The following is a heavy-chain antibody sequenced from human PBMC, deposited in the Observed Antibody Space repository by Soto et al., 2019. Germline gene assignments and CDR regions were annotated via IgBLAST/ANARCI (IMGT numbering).Heavy chain of an antibody. J-gene: IGHJ4*02. D-gene: IGHD1-26*01. Sequence: GGSLRLSCAASGFTFSDHYIDWVRQAPGKGLEWVGRIRKKANSCTTEYAASVKGRFTISRDDSRNSLYLQMNSLKTEDTAVYYCARASGSYSHFDYWGQGTLVTVSS. CDR1: GFTFSDHY. V-gene: IGHV3-72*01. CDR3: ARASGSYSHFDY. CDR2: IRKKANSCTT.